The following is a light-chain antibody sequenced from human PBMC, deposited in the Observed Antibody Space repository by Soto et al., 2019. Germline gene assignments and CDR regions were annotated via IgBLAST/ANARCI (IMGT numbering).Light chain of an antibody. CDR3: SSYTAGSTSVV. CDR1: SSDVSGYNY. Sequence: QSALTQPASVSGSPGQSITISCTGTSSDVSGYNYVSWYQQHPGKAPKLMIYEVSNRPSGVSNRFSGSKSGNTASLTISGLQAEDEADYYCSSYTAGSTSVVFGGGTKLTVL. V-gene: IGLV2-14*01. J-gene: IGLJ2*01. CDR2: EVS.